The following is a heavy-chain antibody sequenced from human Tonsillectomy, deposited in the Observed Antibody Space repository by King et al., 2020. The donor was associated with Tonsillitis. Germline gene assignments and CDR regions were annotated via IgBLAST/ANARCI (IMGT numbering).Heavy chain of an antibody. D-gene: IGHD6-19*01. CDR2: IYWNDYK. J-gene: IGHJ4*01. Sequence: ITLKESGPTLVKPTQTLTLTCTFSGFSLSTSGVCVGWIRQPPGKALEWLALIYWNDYKRYSPSLKSRLTITKDTSKNQVVLTMTNMDPVDTATYYGARYSSGWYEVDNWGHGSLVTLSS. CDR1: GFSLSTSGVC. V-gene: IGHV2-5*01. CDR3: ARYSSGWYEVDN.